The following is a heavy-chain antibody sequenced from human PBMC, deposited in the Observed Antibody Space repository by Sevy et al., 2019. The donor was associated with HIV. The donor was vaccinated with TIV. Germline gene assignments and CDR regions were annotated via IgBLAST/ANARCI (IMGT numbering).Heavy chain of an antibody. CDR3: AHKVLGYDSDPYYFDY. D-gene: IGHD3-10*02. J-gene: IGHJ4*02. CDR2: IYWNDDK. CDR1: GFSLSTSGVG. Sequence: SGPTLVNPTQTLTLTCTFSGFSLSTSGVGVGWIRQPPGKALEWLALIYWNDDKLYSPSLKSRLTITQDTSKNQVVLTMTNMDPLDTTTYYCAHKVLGYDSDPYYFDYWGQGTLVTVSS. V-gene: IGHV2-5*01.